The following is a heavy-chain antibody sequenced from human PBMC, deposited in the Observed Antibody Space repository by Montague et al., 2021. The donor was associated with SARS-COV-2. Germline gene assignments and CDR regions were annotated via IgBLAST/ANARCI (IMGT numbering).Heavy chain of an antibody. CDR2: IYPTGSTNXNPSLISGST. V-gene: IGHV4-4*07. CDR3: ARESLEAVDY. Sequence: SETLSLTCSVSGGSFNNYYCSWIRQPAGKGLEWIGRIYPTGSTNXNPSLISGSTNYNPSLKGRVSMSLDTSNNQFSLTVTSVTAADTAVYYCARESLEAVDYWGQGTLATVSS. D-gene: IGHD6-13*01. CDR1: GGSFNNYY. J-gene: IGHJ4*02.